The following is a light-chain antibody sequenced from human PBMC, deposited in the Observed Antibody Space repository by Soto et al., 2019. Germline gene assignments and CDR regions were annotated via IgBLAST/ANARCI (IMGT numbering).Light chain of an antibody. V-gene: IGLV2-23*01. CDR2: EGI. CDR3: SSYAGSSTYG. J-gene: IGLJ1*01. Sequence: QSALTQPASVSGSPGQSITISCTGTSSDVGTYNLVSWYQHHPDRAPKLIIYEGIKRPSGVSNRFSGSKSGNTASLTISGLQTEDEADYYCSSYAGSSTYGFGTGTKVTVL. CDR1: SSDVGTYNL.